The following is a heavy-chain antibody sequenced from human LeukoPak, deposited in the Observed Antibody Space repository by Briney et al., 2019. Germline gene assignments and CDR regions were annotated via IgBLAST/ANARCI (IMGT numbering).Heavy chain of an antibody. D-gene: IGHD3-22*01. CDR3: ARDYYDSSGYSASYFDY. Sequence: SETLSLTCTVSGGSTSSYYWSWIRQPPGKGLEWIGYIYYSGSTNYNPSLKSRVTISVDTSKNQFSLKLSSVTAADTAVYYCARDYYDSSGYSASYFDYWGQGTLVTVSS. CDR2: IYYSGST. CDR1: GGSTSSYY. J-gene: IGHJ4*02. V-gene: IGHV4-59*01.